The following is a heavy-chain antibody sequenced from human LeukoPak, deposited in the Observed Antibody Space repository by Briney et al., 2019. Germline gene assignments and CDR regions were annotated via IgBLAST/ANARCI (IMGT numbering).Heavy chain of an antibody. V-gene: IGHV1-8*01. CDR2: MNPNSGNT. CDR1: GYTFTSYD. Sequence: GASVKVSCKASGYTFTSYDINWVRQATGQGLEWMGWMNPNSGNTGYAQKFQGRVTMTRNTSISTAYMELSSLRSEDTAVYYCARDGQAGLWGYYYGMDVWGQGTTATVSS. CDR3: ARDGQAGLWGYYYGMDV. J-gene: IGHJ6*02. D-gene: IGHD3-16*01.